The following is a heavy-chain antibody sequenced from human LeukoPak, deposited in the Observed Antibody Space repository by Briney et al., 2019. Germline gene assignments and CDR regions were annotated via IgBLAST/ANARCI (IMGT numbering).Heavy chain of an antibody. CDR3: AREDYYGSGSYDY. V-gene: IGHV4-59*01. D-gene: IGHD3-10*01. CDR1: GGSISSYY. J-gene: IGHJ4*02. Sequence: SETLSLTCAVSGGSISSYYWSWIRQPPGKGLEWIGYIYYSGSTNYNPSLKSRVTISVDTSKNQFSLKLSSVTAADTAVYYCAREDYYGSGSYDYWGQGTLVTVSS. CDR2: IYYSGST.